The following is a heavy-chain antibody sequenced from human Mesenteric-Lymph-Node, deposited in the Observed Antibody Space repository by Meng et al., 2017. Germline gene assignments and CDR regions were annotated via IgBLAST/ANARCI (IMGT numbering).Heavy chain of an antibody. CDR2: MSYSGPD. J-gene: IGHJ4*02. Sequence: SETLSLTCTVSRGSMDGYHWAWIRQPPGKGLEWMGYMSYSGPDEHNPSLKSRITMTRDASKNQFSLNLASVTAADTAVYYCARNLAVWGQGTLVTVSS. CDR3: ARNLAV. V-gene: IGHV4-59*01. CDR1: RGSMDGYH.